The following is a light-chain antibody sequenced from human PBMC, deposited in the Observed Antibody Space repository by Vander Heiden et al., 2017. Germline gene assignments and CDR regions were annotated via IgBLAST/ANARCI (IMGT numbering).Light chain of an antibody. Sequence: EIVFTQSPATLSLSPGERAPLSCRASLSVSSYLAWYQQKPGQARRVLISDASNRATGIPARCSGSGSGTEFTLTISSLEPDDFAVYFCRHRSNGMGFTFGPGTKVDIK. J-gene: IGKJ3*01. CDR2: DAS. V-gene: IGKV3-11*01. CDR1: LSVSSY. CDR3: RHRSNGMGFT.